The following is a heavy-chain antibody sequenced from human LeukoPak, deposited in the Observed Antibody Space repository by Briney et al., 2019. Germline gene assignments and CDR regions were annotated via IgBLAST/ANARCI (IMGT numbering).Heavy chain of an antibody. D-gene: IGHD3-3*01. CDR1: GDSISSNSAA. CDR2: TLYRSKWLS. V-gene: IGHV6-1*01. J-gene: IGHJ3*01. Sequence: SQTLSLTCAISGDSISSNSAAWNWIRLSPSRGLEWLGRTLYRSKWLSDYAPSVKGRITINPDTSKNQFSLQLKSVTPEDTALYYCTRGPDDLLHGRAFDFWGQGTMVTVSS. CDR3: TRGPDDLLHGRAFDF.